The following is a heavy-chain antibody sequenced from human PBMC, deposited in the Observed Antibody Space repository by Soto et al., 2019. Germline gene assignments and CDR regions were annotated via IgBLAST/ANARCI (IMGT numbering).Heavy chain of an antibody. Sequence: KPAETLSLTCTVYGDCISGSSWSWIRQPPRKGLEWIAYVYFTGITSSARSLRSRCTLPVETLKHLVSLKLRSVTAADTAVYYCASLNVYFVFINGHGYYGMD. D-gene: IGHD3-9*01. CDR3: ASLNVYFVFINGHGYYGMD. V-gene: IGHV4-59*01. CDR1: GDCISGSS. J-gene: IGHJ6*01. CDR2: VYFTGIT.